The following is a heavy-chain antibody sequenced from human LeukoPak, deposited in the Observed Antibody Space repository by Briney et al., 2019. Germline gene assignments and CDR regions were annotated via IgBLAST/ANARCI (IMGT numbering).Heavy chain of an antibody. V-gene: IGHV3-48*03. D-gene: IGHD3-22*01. Sequence: PGGSLTLSCAASGFTFSSYEKNWVRRAPGRGLEWVSYISSSGSTIYYADSVKGRFTISRDNAKSSLYLQMNSLRAEDTAVYYCAELGITMIVGVGGKGTTVTISS. J-gene: IGHJ6*04. CDR3: AELGITMIVGV. CDR2: ISSSGSTI. CDR1: GFTFSSYE.